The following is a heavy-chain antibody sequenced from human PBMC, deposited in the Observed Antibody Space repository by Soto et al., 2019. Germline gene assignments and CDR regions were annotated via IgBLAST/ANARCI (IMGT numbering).Heavy chain of an antibody. Sequence: QVQLVQSGAEVKKPGSSVKVSCKASGGTFSSYAISWVRQAPGQGLEWMGGIIPIFGTANYAQKFQGRVTITADESTSTAYMELSSLRSEDTAVNYCARGSYDILTGYYSPFDYWGQGTLVTVSS. J-gene: IGHJ4*02. CDR3: ARGSYDILTGYYSPFDY. V-gene: IGHV1-69*01. CDR1: GGTFSSYA. D-gene: IGHD3-9*01. CDR2: IIPIFGTA.